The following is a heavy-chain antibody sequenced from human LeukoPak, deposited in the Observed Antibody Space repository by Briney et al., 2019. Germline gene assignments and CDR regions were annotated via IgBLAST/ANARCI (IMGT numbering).Heavy chain of an antibody. CDR1: GGSISSSSYY. V-gene: IGHV4-39*07. D-gene: IGHD3-10*01. CDR2: IYYSGST. Sequence: SETLSLTCIVFGGSISSSSYYWGWIRQAPGKGLEWIGTIYYSGSTYYSPSLKSRVTMSVDTSKNQISLKLRSVTAADTAVYYCARDRLLWFGELDYWGQGTLVIVSS. J-gene: IGHJ4*02. CDR3: ARDRLLWFGELDY.